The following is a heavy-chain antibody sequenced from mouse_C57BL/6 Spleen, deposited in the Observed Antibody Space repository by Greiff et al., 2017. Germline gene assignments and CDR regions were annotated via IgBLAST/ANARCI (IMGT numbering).Heavy chain of an antibody. CDR2: SRNKANDYTT. J-gene: IGHJ3*01. D-gene: IGHD1-1*01. CDR3: ARDDYYGSSGGFAY. CDR1: GFTFSDFY. V-gene: IGHV7-1*01. Sequence: EVKLMESGGGLVQSGRSLRLSCATSGFTFSDFYMEWVRQAPGKGLEWIAASRNKANDYTTEYSASVKGRFIVSRDTSQSILYLQMNALRAEDTAIYYCARDDYYGSSGGFAYWGQGTLVTVSA.